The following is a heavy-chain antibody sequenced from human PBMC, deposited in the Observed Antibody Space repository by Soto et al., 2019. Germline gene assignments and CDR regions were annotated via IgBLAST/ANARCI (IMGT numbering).Heavy chain of an antibody. Sequence: SETLSLTCTVSGGSISSSSYYWGWIRQPPGKGLEWIGSIYYSGSTYYNPSLKSRVTISVDTSKNQFSLKLSSVTAADTAVYYCARSVEMATIGVFDYWGQGTLVTVSS. V-gene: IGHV4-39*01. CDR1: GGSISSSSYY. CDR2: IYYSGST. D-gene: IGHD5-12*01. J-gene: IGHJ4*02. CDR3: ARSVEMATIGVFDY.